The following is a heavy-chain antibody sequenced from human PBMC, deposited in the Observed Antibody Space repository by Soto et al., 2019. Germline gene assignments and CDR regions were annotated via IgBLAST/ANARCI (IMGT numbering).Heavy chain of an antibody. J-gene: IGHJ4*02. CDR2: IYPSVSS. CDR3: AREKVGTTFFDN. V-gene: IGHV4-38-2*02. D-gene: IGHD1-1*01. CDR1: GFAISRGYY. Sequence: SLACSVSGFAISRGYYWSWVRQPPGKGLEWIGSIYPSVSSYHNPSLATRLRLSIDTSKNQFTLNLTSVTAADTALSFCAREKVGTTFFDNWGQGIQVTVSS.